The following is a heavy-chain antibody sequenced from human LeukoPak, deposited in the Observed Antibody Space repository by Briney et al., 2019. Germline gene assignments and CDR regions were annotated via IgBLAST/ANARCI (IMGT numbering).Heavy chain of an antibody. J-gene: IGHJ4*02. CDR1: AGSFSDYY. CDR2: ISHSGST. D-gene: IGHD5-12*01. Sequence: SETLSLTCAVYAGSFSDYYWSWIRQPPGKGLEWIGEISHSGSTNYNPSLKSRVTMSVDTSKNQFSLKLTSVTAADTAVYYCAAQYSGYVRLDYWGQGTLVTVSS. V-gene: IGHV4-34*01. CDR3: AAQYSGYVRLDY.